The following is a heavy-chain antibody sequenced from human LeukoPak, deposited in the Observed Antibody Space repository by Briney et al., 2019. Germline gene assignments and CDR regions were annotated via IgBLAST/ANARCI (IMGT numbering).Heavy chain of an antibody. CDR3: ARGHAAATWGYYYYGMDV. CDR1: GHTFASYD. CDR2: MNPNSGNT. V-gene: IGHV1-8*01. Sequence: WASVKVSCRVSGHTFASYDINWVRQATGQGLEWMGWMNPNSGNTGYAQKFQGRVTMTRNTSISTAYMELSSLRSEDTAVYYCARGHAAATWGYYYYGMDVWGQGTTVTVSS. J-gene: IGHJ6*02. D-gene: IGHD2-2*01.